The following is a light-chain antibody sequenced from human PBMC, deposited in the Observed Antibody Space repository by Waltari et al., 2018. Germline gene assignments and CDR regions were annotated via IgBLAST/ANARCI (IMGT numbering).Light chain of an antibody. CDR1: SSDVGGYNY. V-gene: IGLV2-14*01. CDR3: NSYTSSSTSYVV. CDR2: GVS. J-gene: IGLJ2*01. Sequence: QSALTQPASVSGSPGQSITISCTGTSSDVGGYNYVSWYQQHPGKAHKLMIYGVSSRPSAVCNPFSGSKAGNTASLTISGLQAEDKADYYCNSYTSSSTSYVVFGGGTKLTVL.